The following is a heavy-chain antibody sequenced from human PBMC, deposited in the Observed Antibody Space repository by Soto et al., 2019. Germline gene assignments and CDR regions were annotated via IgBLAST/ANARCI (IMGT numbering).Heavy chain of an antibody. V-gene: IGHV4-4*07. J-gene: IGHJ6*02. CDR3: VRESEGGGYCSGGGCYGLDV. CDR2: IYTSGNN. Sequence: QVQLQESGPGLVKPSETLSLTCIVSGGSISNHYWSWVRQPAGKGLEWIGRIYTSGNNYSNPSLKSRVTRSADTTNNQFSLKMTSVTAADTAVYYCVRESEGGGYCSGGGCYGLDVWGQGTTVTVSS. D-gene: IGHD2-15*01. CDR1: GGSISNHY.